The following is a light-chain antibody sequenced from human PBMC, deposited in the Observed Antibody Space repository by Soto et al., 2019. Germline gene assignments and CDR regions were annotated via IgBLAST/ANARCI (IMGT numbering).Light chain of an antibody. V-gene: IGKV3-20*01. Sequence: IVLTQSPGTLSLSPGERAILSCRASQNFGNTFLAWYRQKPGQAPRLLIYGASNRATGTPETISVSGSGTDFTLTISRLEPEDFAVYFCQQYARSPYTFGQGTKLEIK. CDR3: QQYARSPYT. CDR2: GAS. CDR1: QNFGNTF. J-gene: IGKJ2*01.